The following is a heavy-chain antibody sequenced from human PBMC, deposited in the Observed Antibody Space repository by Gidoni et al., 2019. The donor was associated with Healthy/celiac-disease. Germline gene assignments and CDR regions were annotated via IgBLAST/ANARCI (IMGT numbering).Heavy chain of an antibody. CDR2: IKSKTDGGTT. D-gene: IGHD6-13*01. Sequence: EVQLVESGGGLVKPGGSLRLSCAASGFTFSHAWLSWVRQAPGKGLEWVGRIKSKTDGGTTDYAAPVKGRFTISRDDSKNTLYLQMNSLKTEDTAVYYCTTDLGFSSSWTGFDYWGQGTLVTVSS. CDR1: GFTFSHAW. CDR3: TTDLGFSSSWTGFDY. V-gene: IGHV3-15*01. J-gene: IGHJ4*02.